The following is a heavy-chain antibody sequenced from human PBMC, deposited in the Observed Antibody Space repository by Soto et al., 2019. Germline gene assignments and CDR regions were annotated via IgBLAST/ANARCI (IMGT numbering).Heavy chain of an antibody. J-gene: IGHJ4*02. CDR2: IRSKANSYAT. D-gene: IGHD3-10*01. CDR3: TRLVGSAITMVRGVMGY. CDR1: GFTFSGSA. V-gene: IGHV3-73*01. Sequence: GGSLRLSCAASGFTFSGSAMHWVRQASGKGLEWVGRIRSKANSYATAYAASVKGRFTISRDDSKNTAYLQMNSLKTEDTAVYYCTRLVGSAITMVRGVMGYWGQGTLVTVSS.